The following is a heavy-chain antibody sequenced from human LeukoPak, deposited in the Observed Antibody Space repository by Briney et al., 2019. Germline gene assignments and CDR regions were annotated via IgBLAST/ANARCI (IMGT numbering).Heavy chain of an antibody. CDR2: MNPNSGNT. CDR1: GYTFTSYD. J-gene: IGHJ4*02. Sequence: GASVKVSCKASGYTFTSYDINWVRQATGQGLEWMGWMNPNSGNTGYAQKFQGRVTMTRDTSISTAYMELSSLRSEDTAVYYCARVAPRYCSGGSCYSPNFDYWGQGTLVTVSS. D-gene: IGHD2-15*01. V-gene: IGHV1-8*01. CDR3: ARVAPRYCSGGSCYSPNFDY.